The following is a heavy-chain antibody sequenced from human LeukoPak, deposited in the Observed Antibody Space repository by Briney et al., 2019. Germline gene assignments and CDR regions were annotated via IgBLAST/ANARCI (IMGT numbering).Heavy chain of an antibody. J-gene: IGHJ6*03. Sequence: GGSLRLSCGASGFTFSRHEMNWVRQAPGKGLEWVSYINSRGDTIYYADSVKGRFTISRDNARSSLFLQMNSLTAEDTAVYYCARENTRSAYYNLGVWGQGTTVIVSS. D-gene: IGHD1-26*01. CDR3: ARENTRSAYYNLGV. CDR2: INSRGDTI. CDR1: GFTFSRHE. V-gene: IGHV3-48*03.